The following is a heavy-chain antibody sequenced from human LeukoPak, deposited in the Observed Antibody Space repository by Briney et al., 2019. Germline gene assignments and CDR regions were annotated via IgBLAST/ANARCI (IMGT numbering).Heavy chain of an antibody. CDR1: GYTFTTYW. J-gene: IGHJ4*02. Sequence: HGESLQISCKGSGYTFTTYWIGWVRQLPGKGLEWMGIIYPGDSDPRYSPSFQGQVTISADKSISTAYLQWTSLKASDSAMYYCVRHGLGSSWFGFDYWGQGTLVTVSS. D-gene: IGHD6-13*01. V-gene: IGHV5-51*01. CDR2: IYPGDSDP. CDR3: VRHGLGSSWFGFDY.